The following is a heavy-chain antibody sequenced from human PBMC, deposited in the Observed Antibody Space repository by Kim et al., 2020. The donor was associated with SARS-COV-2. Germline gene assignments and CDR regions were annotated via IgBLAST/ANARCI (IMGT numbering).Heavy chain of an antibody. J-gene: IGHJ4*02. V-gene: IGHV4-59*01. D-gene: IGHD2-15*01. CDR3: AREGGSSDY. CDR2: GGT. Sequence: GGTNSNPSLKSRVTISVDTSKNQFSVKLSSVTAADTAVYYCAREGGSSDYWGQGTLVTVSS.